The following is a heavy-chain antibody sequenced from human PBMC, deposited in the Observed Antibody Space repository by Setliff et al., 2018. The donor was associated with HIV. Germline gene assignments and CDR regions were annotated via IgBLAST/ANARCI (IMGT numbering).Heavy chain of an antibody. J-gene: IGHJ3*02. Sequence: GASVKVSCKASGYTFTKFDINWVRQATGQGLEWMGWISAYDGNTDQAQRFRDRVTMTTDTSTRTAYMELRSLRSDDTAVYYCARDPSRWVQPVTRITAFDIWGQGTMVTVSS. D-gene: IGHD5-18*01. CDR1: GYTFTKFD. CDR2: ISAYDGNT. V-gene: IGHV1-18*01. CDR3: ARDPSRWVQPVTRITAFDI.